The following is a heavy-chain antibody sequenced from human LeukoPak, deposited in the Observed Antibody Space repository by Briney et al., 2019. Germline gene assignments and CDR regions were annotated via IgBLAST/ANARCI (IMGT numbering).Heavy chain of an antibody. CDR2: INWNGSGA. J-gene: IGHJ4*02. CDR3: ARTFFYGSGILGYFDY. D-gene: IGHD3-10*01. Sequence: PGGSLRLSCAASGFTFDDYGMSWVRQAPGKGLEWVSGINWNGSGAGYADSVKGRFTISRDNAKNSLYLQMNSLRAEDTAVYYCARTFFYGSGILGYFDYWGQGTLVTVSS. CDR1: GFTFDDYG. V-gene: IGHV3-20*04.